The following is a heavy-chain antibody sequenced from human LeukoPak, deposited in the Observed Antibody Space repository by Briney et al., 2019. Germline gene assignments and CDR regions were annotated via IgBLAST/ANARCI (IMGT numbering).Heavy chain of an antibody. CDR1: GFTFSNYA. J-gene: IGHJ5*02. CDR2: INSDGSEK. Sequence: GGSLRLSCAVSGFTFSNYAMSWVRQAPGKGLEWVASINSDGSEKYYVDSVKGRFTISRDNAKNSLYLQMNSLRAEDTAVYYCARDMYYYDSSGPNWFDPWGQGTLVTVSS. V-gene: IGHV3-7*01. D-gene: IGHD3-22*01. CDR3: ARDMYYYDSSGPNWFDP.